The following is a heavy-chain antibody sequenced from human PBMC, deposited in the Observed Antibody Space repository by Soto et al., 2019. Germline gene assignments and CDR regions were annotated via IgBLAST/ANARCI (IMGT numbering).Heavy chain of an antibody. CDR1: GFTFGSYA. CDR3: ARPPVGYCSGGSCSGAPFDY. D-gene: IGHD2-15*01. Sequence: GGSLRLSCAASGFTFGSYAMHWVRQAPGKGLEWVAVISYDGSNKYYADSVKGRFTISRDNSKNTLYLQMNSLRAEDTAVYYCARPPVGYCSGGSCSGAPFDYWGQGTLVTVSS. V-gene: IGHV3-30-3*01. J-gene: IGHJ4*02. CDR2: ISYDGSNK.